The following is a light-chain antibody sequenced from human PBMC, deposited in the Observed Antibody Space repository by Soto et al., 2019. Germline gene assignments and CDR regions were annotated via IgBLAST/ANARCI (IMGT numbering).Light chain of an antibody. V-gene: IGKV1-5*01. J-gene: IGKJ1*01. CDR1: RSISDW. CDR2: DAS. CDR3: LQYSSYSWT. Sequence: DIQMTQSPSTLSPSVGDRVTITCRASRSISDWLAWYQQKPGKAPKLLIFDASSLKSGVPSRFSGSGSGTEFTLTISGLQPDDVATYYCLQYSSYSWTFGQGTKVEIK.